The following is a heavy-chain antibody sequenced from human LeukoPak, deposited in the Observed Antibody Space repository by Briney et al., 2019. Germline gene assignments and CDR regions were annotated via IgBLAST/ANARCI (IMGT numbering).Heavy chain of an antibody. CDR3: ARDLSFDWFPYYFDY. CDR1: SGSVSNSHYY. V-gene: IGHV4-39*07. Sequence: PSESLSLTCTVSSGSVSNSHYYWAWVRQPPGKGLEWLGSIFYSGNTHYNPSLKSPVTISIDTSKNQFSLKVSSVTAADTAIYYCARDLSFDWFPYYFDYWGQGILVTVSS. CDR2: IFYSGNT. J-gene: IGHJ4*02. D-gene: IGHD3-9*01.